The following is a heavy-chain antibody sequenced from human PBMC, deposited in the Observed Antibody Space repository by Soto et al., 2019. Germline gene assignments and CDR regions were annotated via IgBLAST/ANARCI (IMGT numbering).Heavy chain of an antibody. V-gene: IGHV1-3*01. CDR2: INAGNGNT. CDR1: GYTFTSYD. Sequence: GASVKVSCKASGYTFTSYDMHWVRQAPDQRLEWMGWINAGNGNTKYSQKFQGRVTNTRDKSESTAYMELSSLRSEDTAVYYCARGPGCSYGYNWGQGSLVTVSS. J-gene: IGHJ4*02. D-gene: IGHD5-18*01. CDR3: ARGPGCSYGYN.